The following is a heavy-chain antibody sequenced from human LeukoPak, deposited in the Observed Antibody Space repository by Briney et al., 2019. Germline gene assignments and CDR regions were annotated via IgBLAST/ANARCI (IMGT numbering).Heavy chain of an antibody. CDR1: GFTFSDYY. V-gene: IGHV4-59*12. CDR3: ARDVWFGAGRTFDY. D-gene: IGHD3-10*01. Sequence: GSLRLSCAASGFTFSDYYMSWIRQAPGKGLEWIGYIYYSGSANYNPSLKSRVTISVDTSKNQFSLKLSSVTAADTAVYYCARDVWFGAGRTFDYWGQGTLVTVSS. J-gene: IGHJ4*02. CDR2: IYYSGSA.